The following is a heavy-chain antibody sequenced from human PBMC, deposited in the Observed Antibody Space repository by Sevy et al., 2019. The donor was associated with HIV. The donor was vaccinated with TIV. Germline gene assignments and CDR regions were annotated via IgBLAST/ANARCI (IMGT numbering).Heavy chain of an antibody. CDR2: LSYDGSSH. V-gene: IGHV3-30-3*01. D-gene: IGHD6-19*01. CDR1: EFIFSTYA. Sequence: GGSLRLSCAASEFIFSTYAMHWVRRAPDKGLEWVADLSYDGSSHDYADSVKGRFTISRDNSKNTLFLQMNSLRLEDTAFYYCATDAGYSTDWYPSDYWGQGTLVTVSS. J-gene: IGHJ4*02. CDR3: ATDAGYSTDWYPSDY.